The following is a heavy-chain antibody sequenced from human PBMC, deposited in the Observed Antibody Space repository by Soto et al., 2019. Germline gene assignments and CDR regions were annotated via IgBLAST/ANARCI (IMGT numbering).Heavy chain of an antibody. J-gene: IGHJ5*02. CDR1: GDSISSRSHY. CDR3: AREGRHSGGMRESWFDP. CDR2: IFYTGAT. D-gene: IGHD3-10*01. Sequence: KPSETLSLTCTVSGDSISSRSHYWNWIRQVPGKGLEFIGYIFYTGATYYNPSLRGRVSMSTDTSKNQFSLNLRSVTAADTAIYYCAREGRHSGGMRESWFDPWGQGTLVTVSS. V-gene: IGHV4-31*03.